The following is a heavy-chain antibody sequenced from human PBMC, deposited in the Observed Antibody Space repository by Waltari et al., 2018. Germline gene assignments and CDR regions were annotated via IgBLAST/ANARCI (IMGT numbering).Heavy chain of an antibody. CDR1: GGSISSSNW. CDR2: IYHSGST. CDR3: ARAPRYCSGGSCQHYYGMDV. J-gene: IGHJ6*02. D-gene: IGHD2-15*01. Sequence: QVQLQESGPGLVKPSGTLSLTCAVSGGSISSSNWWRWVRQPPGKGLEWIGEIYHSGSTNYNPSLKSRVTISVDKSKNQFSLKLSSVTAADTAVYYCARAPRYCSGGSCQHYYGMDVWGQGTTVTVSS. V-gene: IGHV4-4*02.